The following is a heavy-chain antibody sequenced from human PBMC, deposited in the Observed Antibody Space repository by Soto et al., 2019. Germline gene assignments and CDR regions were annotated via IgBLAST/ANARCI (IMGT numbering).Heavy chain of an antibody. D-gene: IGHD3-16*01. Sequence: EVQLLESGGGLVQPGGALRLSCIASGFTFKTYAMIWVRQAPGKGSEWVSSIETGPRATYYGDSVKGRFTISRDDSQNALYLQMKSLRAEDTAVYFCAKGNGGYFDHWGQGSVVTVSS. CDR2: IETGPRAT. J-gene: IGHJ4*02. V-gene: IGHV3-23*03. CDR3: AKGNGGYFDH. CDR1: GFTFKTYA.